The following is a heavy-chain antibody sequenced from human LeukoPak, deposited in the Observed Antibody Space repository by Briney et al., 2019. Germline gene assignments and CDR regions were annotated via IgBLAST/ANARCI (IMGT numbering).Heavy chain of an antibody. CDR2: INHSGSA. V-gene: IGHV4-34*01. J-gene: IGHJ3*02. CDR3: ARGTKRGYSYGYESDPFDI. CDR1: GGSFSGYY. Sequence: PSETLSLTCAVYGGSFSGYYWSWIRQPPGKGLEWIGEINHSGSANYNPSLKSRVTISVDTSKNQFSLKLRSVTAADTAVYYCARGTKRGYSYGYESDPFDIWGQGTMVPVSS. D-gene: IGHD5-18*01.